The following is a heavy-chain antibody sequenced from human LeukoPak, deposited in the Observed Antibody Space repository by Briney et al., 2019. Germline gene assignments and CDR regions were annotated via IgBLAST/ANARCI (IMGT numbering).Heavy chain of an antibody. D-gene: IGHD3-10*01. V-gene: IGHV1-2*02. CDR3: ARGRLGTWFGELKA. J-gene: IGHJ1*01. CDR2: INPDSGGT. Sequence: ASVKVSCKASGYTFTGYYIHWVRQAPGQGLEWMAWINPDSGGTNSAQKFQGRFTMTRDTSISTAYMELSRLRSDDTAVYYCARGRLGTWFGELKAWGQGTLVTVSS. CDR1: GYTFTGYY.